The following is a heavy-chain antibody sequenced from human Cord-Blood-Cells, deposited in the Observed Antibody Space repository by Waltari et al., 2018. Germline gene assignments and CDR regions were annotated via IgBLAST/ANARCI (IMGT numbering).Heavy chain of an antibody. CDR1: GGSSSGYY. J-gene: IGHJ4*02. V-gene: IGHV4-34*01. CDR3: ARGPYDSSGYYFYY. D-gene: IGHD3-22*01. CDR2: INHSGST. Sequence: QVQLQQWAAGLLTPSEPLSLTCAGYGGSSSGYYWWWLRKPPGKGLEWIGEINHSGSTNYNPSLKSRVTISVDTSKNQFSLKLSSVTAADTAVYYCARGPYDSSGYYFYYWGQGTLVTVSS.